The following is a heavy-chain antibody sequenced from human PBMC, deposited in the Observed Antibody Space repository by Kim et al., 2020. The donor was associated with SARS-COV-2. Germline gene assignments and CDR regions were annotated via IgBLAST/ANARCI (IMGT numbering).Heavy chain of an antibody. D-gene: IGHD6-6*01. Sequence: GGSLRLSCAASGFTFSSYAMHWVRQAPGKGLEWVAVISYDGSNKYYADSVKGRFTISRDNSKNTLYLQMNSLRAEDTAVYYCARDVEARRGDYYYYGMDVSGQGTTVTVSS. CDR2: ISYDGSNK. CDR3: ARDVEARRGDYYYYGMDV. CDR1: GFTFSSYA. J-gene: IGHJ6*02. V-gene: IGHV3-30-3*01.